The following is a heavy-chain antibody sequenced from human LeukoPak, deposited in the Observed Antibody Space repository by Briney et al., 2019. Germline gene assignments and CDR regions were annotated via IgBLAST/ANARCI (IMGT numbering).Heavy chain of an antibody. CDR1: GFTFSSYS. J-gene: IGHJ4*02. V-gene: IGHV3-21*01. Sequence: GGSLRLSCAASGFTFSSYSMNWVRQAPGKGLEWVSSISSSSSYIYYADSVKGRFTISRDNARNSLYLQMNSLRAEDTAVYYCARDVTMVRGVSLWGQGTLVTVSS. CDR3: ARDVTMVRGVSL. CDR2: ISSSSSYI. D-gene: IGHD3-10*01.